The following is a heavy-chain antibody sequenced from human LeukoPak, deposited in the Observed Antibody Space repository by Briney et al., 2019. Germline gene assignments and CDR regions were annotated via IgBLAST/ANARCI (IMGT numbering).Heavy chain of an antibody. CDR2: IWYDGSNK. Sequence: GGSLRLSCAASGFTVSSNYMSWVRQAPGKGLEWVAVIWYDGSNKYYADSVKGRFTISRDNSKNTLYLQMNSLRAEDTAVYYCARGVRGATQYDAFDIWGQGTTVTVSS. J-gene: IGHJ3*02. V-gene: IGHV3-33*01. D-gene: IGHD3-10*01. CDR1: GFTVSSNY. CDR3: ARGVRGATQYDAFDI.